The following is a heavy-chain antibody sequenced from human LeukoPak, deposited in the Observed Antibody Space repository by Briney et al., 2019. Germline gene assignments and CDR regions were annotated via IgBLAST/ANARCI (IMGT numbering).Heavy chain of an antibody. CDR3: ARAAGDYDAFDI. D-gene: IGHD7-27*01. Sequence: ASVKVSCKASGYTLTDYYVHWVRQAPGQGLEWMGRINPNSGGTNYAQKFQGRVTMTRDTSISTAYMELSGLRSDDTAVYYCARAAGDYDAFDIWGQGTMVTVSS. V-gene: IGHV1-2*06. CDR1: GYTLTDYY. J-gene: IGHJ3*02. CDR2: INPNSGGT.